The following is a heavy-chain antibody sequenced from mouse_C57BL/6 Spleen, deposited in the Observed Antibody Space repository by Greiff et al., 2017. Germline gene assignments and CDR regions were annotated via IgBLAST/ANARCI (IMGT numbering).Heavy chain of an antibody. CDR2: IHPNSGST. D-gene: IGHD2-1*01. CDR1: GYTFTSYW. J-gene: IGHJ3*01. Sequence: QVQLQQPGAELVKPGASVKLSCKASGYTFTSYWMHWVKQRPGQGLEWIGMIHPNSGSTNYNEKFKSKATLTVDKSSSTAYMQLSSLTSEDSAVYYCVIYYDNPEGFAYWGQGTLVTVSA. V-gene: IGHV1-64*01. CDR3: VIYYDNPEGFAY.